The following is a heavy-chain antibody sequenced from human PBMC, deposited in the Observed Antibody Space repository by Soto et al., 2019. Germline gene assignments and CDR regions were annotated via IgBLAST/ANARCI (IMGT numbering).Heavy chain of an antibody. J-gene: IGHJ6*02. Sequence: QVKLVQSGAEVKNPGASVKVSCKASGYTFTRYGIGWARQAPGQGLEWMGWINTYNGNTNYAQNVQGRVTLNTDTTTSKAYMELRSLRSNATAIYYCAMVDVYVTPSPQDVWGQGTTVIVSS. CDR1: GYTFTRYG. D-gene: IGHD3-16*01. V-gene: IGHV1-18*01. CDR2: INTYNGNT. CDR3: AMVDVYVTPSPQDV.